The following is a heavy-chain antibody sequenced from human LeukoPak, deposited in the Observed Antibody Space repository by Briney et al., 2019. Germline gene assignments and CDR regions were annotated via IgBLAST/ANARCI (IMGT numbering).Heavy chain of an antibody. CDR3: ARVKGYSYGLDY. J-gene: IGHJ4*02. D-gene: IGHD5-18*01. CDR1: GFTFSSHS. CDR2: ISSSSSYI. Sequence: GGSLRLSCAASGFTFSSHSMNWVRQAPGKGLEWVSSISSSSSYIYYADSVKGRFTISRDNAKNSLYLQMNSLRAEDTAVYYCARVKGYSYGLDYWGQGTLVTVSS. V-gene: IGHV3-21*01.